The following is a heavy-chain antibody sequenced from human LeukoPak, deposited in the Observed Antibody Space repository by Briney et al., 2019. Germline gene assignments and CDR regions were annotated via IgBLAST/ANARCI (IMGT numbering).Heavy chain of an antibody. Sequence: PGGSLRLSCAASGFTFSSYWMHWVRQAPGKGLVWVSRINSDGSSTSYADSVKGRFTISRDNAKNTLYLQMNSLRAEDTAVYYCARAHTITIFGVVIMPLGYRGQGTLVTVSS. CDR2: INSDGSST. CDR1: GFTFSSYW. V-gene: IGHV3-74*01. CDR3: ARAHTITIFGVVIMPLGY. J-gene: IGHJ4*02. D-gene: IGHD3-3*01.